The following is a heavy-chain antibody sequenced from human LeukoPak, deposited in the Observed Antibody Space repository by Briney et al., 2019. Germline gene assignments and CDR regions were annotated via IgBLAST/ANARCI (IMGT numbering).Heavy chain of an antibody. CDR1: GGSISSYY. V-gene: IGHV4-4*07. CDR2: IYTSGGT. D-gene: IGHD6-19*01. Sequence: SETLSLTCTVSGGSISSYYWSWIRQPAGKGLEWIGRIYTSGGTNYNPSLKSRVTMSVDTSKNQFSLKLSSVTAADTAVYYCARVSVAGPRGYFDYWGQGTLVTVSS. J-gene: IGHJ4*02. CDR3: ARVSVAGPRGYFDY.